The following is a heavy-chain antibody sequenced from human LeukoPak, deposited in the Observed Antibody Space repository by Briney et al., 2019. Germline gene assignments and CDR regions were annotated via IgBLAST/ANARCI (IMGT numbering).Heavy chain of an antibody. CDR3: ARSGFSRGVITYFDY. V-gene: IGHV1-69*13. Sequence: ASVKVSCKASGGTFSSYAISWARQAPGQGLEWMGGIIPIFGTANYAQKFQGRVTITADESTSTAYMELSSLRSEDTAVYYCARSGFSRGVITYFDYWGQGTLVTVSS. CDR1: GGTFSSYA. CDR2: IIPIFGTA. J-gene: IGHJ4*02. D-gene: IGHD3-10*01.